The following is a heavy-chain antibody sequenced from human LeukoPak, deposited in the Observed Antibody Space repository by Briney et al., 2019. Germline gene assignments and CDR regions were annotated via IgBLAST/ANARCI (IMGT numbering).Heavy chain of an antibody. Sequence: ASVKVSCKASGYTFTGYYMHWVRQAPGQGLEWMGWINPNSGGTNYAQKFQGRVTMTRDTSISTAYMELSRLRSDDTAVYYCATKVYDPSDRRSTGSWFDPWGQGTLVTVSS. V-gene: IGHV1-2*02. D-gene: IGHD2-2*01. CDR2: INPNSGGT. CDR1: GYTFTGYY. J-gene: IGHJ5*02. CDR3: ATKVYDPSDRRSTGSWFDP.